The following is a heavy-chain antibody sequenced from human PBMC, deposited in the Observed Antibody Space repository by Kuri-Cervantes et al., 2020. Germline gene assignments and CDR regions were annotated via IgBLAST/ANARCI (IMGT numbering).Heavy chain of an antibody. D-gene: IGHD4-17*01. CDR3: ARDASVTTTHLFRY. CDR2: ISSSSSTT. V-gene: IGHV3-48*02. J-gene: IGHJ4*02. Sequence: GGSLRLSCAASGSTVSSNYLSWVRQAPGKGLEWVSYISSSSSTTYYADSVKGRLTISRDNAKNSLYLQMNSLRDEDAAVYYCARDASVTTTHLFRYWGQGTLVTVSS. CDR1: GSTVSSNY.